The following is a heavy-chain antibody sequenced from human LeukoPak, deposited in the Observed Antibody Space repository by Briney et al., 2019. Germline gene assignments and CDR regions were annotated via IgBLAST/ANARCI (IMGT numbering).Heavy chain of an antibody. CDR3: ARGGTDVVVVAATKFPYFDY. CDR2: INHSGST. J-gene: IGHJ4*02. V-gene: IGHV4-34*01. CDR1: GGSFSGYY. D-gene: IGHD2-15*01. Sequence: SGALSLTFAVYGGSFSGYYWSWIRQPPGKGPEWIGEINHSGSTNYNPSLKSRVTISVDTSKNQFSLKLSSVTAADTAVYYCARGGTDVVVVAATKFPYFDYWGQGTLVTVSS.